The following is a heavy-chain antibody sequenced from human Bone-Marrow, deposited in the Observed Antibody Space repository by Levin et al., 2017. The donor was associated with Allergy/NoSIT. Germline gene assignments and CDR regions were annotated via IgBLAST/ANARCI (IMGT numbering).Heavy chain of an antibody. J-gene: IGHJ6*02. V-gene: IGHV3-21*01. Sequence: GESLKISCAASGFTFSSYSMNWVRQAPGKGLEWVSSISSSSSYIYYADSVKGRFTISRDNAKNSLYLQMNSLRAEDTAVYYCASLDIVVVPAAVSSLRNYYDDGMDVWGQGTTVTVSS. CDR2: ISSSSSYI. D-gene: IGHD2-2*03. CDR3: ASLDIVVVPAAVSSLRNYYDDGMDV. CDR1: GFTFSSYS.